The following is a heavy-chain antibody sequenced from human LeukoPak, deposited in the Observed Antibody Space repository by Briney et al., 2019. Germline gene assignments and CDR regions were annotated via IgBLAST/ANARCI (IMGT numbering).Heavy chain of an antibody. Sequence: SVNVSCKASGYTFPSYGISWVRQAPGQGLEWMGWISAYNGNTNYAQKLQGRVTMTTDTSTSTAYMELRSLRSDDTAVYYCASTVTTTSGNAFDIWGQGTMVTVSS. D-gene: IGHD4-17*01. CDR1: GYTFPSYG. CDR3: ASTVTTTSGNAFDI. CDR2: ISAYNGNT. V-gene: IGHV1-18*01. J-gene: IGHJ3*02.